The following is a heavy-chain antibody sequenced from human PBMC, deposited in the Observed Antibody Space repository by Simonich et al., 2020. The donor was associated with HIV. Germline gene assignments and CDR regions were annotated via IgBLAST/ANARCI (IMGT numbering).Heavy chain of an antibody. J-gene: IGHJ4*02. V-gene: IGHV3-30*04. CDR3: ARGWGGVAGTWGSDY. CDR1: GFTFSTYV. Sequence: QVQLVESGGGVVQPGRSLRLSCAASGFTFSTYVMHWVRQAPGKVLEWVAVSSYNGKNKYYADSVKGRFPISSDNAKNTLYRQMNSLGAEDTAVYYCARGWGGVAGTWGSDYWGQGTLVTVSS. D-gene: IGHD6-19*01. CDR2: SSYNGKNK.